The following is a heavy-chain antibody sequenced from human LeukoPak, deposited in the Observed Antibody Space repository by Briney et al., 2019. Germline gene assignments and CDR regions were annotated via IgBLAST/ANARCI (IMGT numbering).Heavy chain of an antibody. J-gene: IGHJ4*02. CDR1: GGSISSYY. D-gene: IGHD1-26*01. V-gene: IGHV4-59*08. CDR2: IYYSWNT. Sequence: PSETLSLTCTVSGGSISSYYLSRIRQPPGKGLEWIGYIYYSWNTKYNPSLESRVNISLDTPKNQFSLKLSSVTAADTAMYYCARQRGGSYYGDTYYFDYWGQGTLVTVSS. CDR3: ARQRGGSYYGDTYYFDY.